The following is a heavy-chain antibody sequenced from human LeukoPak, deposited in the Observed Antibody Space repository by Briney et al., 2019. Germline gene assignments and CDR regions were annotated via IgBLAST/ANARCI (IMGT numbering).Heavy chain of an antibody. Sequence: SETLSLTCTVSGGSISSYYWSWIRQAPGKGLEWIGYIYYSGSTNYNPSLKSRVTISVGTSKNQFSLKLNSVTAADTAVYYCARGGDYGDLRYFDYWGQGTLVTVSS. CDR3: ARGGDYGDLRYFDY. CDR1: GGSISSYY. J-gene: IGHJ4*02. V-gene: IGHV4-59*01. D-gene: IGHD4-17*01. CDR2: IYYSGST.